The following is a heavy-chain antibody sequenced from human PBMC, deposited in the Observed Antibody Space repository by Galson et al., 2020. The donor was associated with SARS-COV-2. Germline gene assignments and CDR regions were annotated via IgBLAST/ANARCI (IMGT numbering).Heavy chain of an antibody. V-gene: IGHV1-24*01. CDR2: FDPEDGET. CDR3: ATQSPTVTTWGWFDP. Sequence: ASVKVSCKVSGYTLTELSMHWVRQAPGQGLEWLGGFDPEDGETIYAQKFQGRVTMTEDTSTDTAYMELSSLRSEDTAVYYCATQSPTVTTWGWFDPWGQGTLVTVSS. CDR1: GYTLTELS. D-gene: IGHD4-17*01. J-gene: IGHJ5*02.